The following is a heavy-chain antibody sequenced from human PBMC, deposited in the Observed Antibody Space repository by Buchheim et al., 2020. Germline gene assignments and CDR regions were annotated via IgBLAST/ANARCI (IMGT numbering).Heavy chain of an antibody. CDR1: GGTFSTYV. Sequence: QVQLVQSGTEVKKPGSSVKVSCKASGGTFSTYVISWVRQAPGQGLEWMGGIIPIFDTTNYAQKFQGRVTTTADRSTSTAYMELSSLRSEDTAVYYCARAYYYDSSGYYYESYYYGMDVWGQGTT. J-gene: IGHJ6*02. V-gene: IGHV1-69*06. CDR3: ARAYYYDSSGYYYESYYYGMDV. CDR2: IIPIFDTT. D-gene: IGHD3-22*01.